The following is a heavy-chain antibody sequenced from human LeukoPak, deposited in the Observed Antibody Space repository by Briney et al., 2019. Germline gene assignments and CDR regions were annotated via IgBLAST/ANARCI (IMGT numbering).Heavy chain of an antibody. CDR1: GGTFSSYA. J-gene: IGHJ6*03. D-gene: IGHD1-14*01. CDR2: IIPIFGTA. V-gene: IGHV1-69*05. Sequence: GASVKVSCKASGGTFSSYAISWVRQAPGQGLEWMGGIIPIFGTANYAQKFQGRVTITTDESTSTAYMELSSLRSEDTAVYYCARELTRAGSLPRPGYMDVWGKGTTVTVSS. CDR3: ARELTRAGSLPRPGYMDV.